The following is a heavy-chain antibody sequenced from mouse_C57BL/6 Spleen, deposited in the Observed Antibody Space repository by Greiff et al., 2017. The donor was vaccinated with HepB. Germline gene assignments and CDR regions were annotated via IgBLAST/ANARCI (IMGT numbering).Heavy chain of an antibody. J-gene: IGHJ2*01. Sequence: QVQLQQPGPELLNPGASVKFSCKASGYTFTRYCMPWVKQRPGRGLGWIGRIDPNSGGTRNNQKFKSKAKLTVDKPSSTAYMQLSSLTSEDSAVYYCARSGDYDADYWGQGTTLTVSS. V-gene: IGHV1-72*01. D-gene: IGHD2-4*01. CDR2: IDPNSGGT. CDR3: ARSGDYDADY. CDR1: GYTFTRYC.